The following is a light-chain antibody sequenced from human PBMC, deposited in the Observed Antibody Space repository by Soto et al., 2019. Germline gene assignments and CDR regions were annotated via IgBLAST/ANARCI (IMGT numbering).Light chain of an antibody. CDR1: ESISSW. J-gene: IGKJ4*01. CDR3: QQYNSYSLT. Sequence: DIQMTQSPSTLSASVGDRVTITCRASESISSWLAWYQQKPGKAPKLPIYKASSLESGVPSRFSGSGSGTEFTLTISSLQPDDFATYYCQQYNSYSLTFGGGTKVEIK. CDR2: KAS. V-gene: IGKV1-5*03.